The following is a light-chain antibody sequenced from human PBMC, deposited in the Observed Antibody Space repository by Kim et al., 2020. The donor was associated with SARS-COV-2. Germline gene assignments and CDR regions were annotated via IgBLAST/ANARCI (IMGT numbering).Light chain of an antibody. V-gene: IGKV3-15*01. CDR3: QQYNSWRYS. CDR2: ETS. Sequence: SVSLGETATLSCRASASINTNLAWYQQRPGQVPRLLIYETSTRATGVPARFSGSGSGADFTLTISSLQSEDVGDYYCQQYNSWRYSFGQGTKLEI. J-gene: IGKJ2*01. CDR1: ASINTN.